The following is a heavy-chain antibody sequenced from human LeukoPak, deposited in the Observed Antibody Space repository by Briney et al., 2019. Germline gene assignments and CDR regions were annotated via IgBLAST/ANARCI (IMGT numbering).Heavy chain of an antibody. Sequence: SETLSLTCAVYGGSFSGYYWSWIRQPPGKGLEWIGEINHSGSTNYNPSLKSRVTISVDTSKNQFSLKLSSVTAADTAVYYCARGPVSCSSTSCPETTFDYWGQGTLVTVSS. CDR1: GGSFSGYY. V-gene: IGHV4-34*01. D-gene: IGHD2-2*01. CDR3: ARGPVSCSSTSCPETTFDY. J-gene: IGHJ4*02. CDR2: INHSGST.